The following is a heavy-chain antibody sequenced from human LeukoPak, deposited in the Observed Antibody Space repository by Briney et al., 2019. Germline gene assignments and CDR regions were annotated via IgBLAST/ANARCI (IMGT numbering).Heavy chain of an antibody. CDR2: INRNGST. CDR3: ARERGRTYYDFWSGYGYYYYGMDV. J-gene: IGHJ6*02. CDR1: GGSFSNYY. V-gene: IGHV4-34*01. D-gene: IGHD3-3*01. Sequence: SETLSLTCAVDGGSFSNYYWSWIRQPPGKGLEWIGEINRNGSTNYNPSLKSRLTISIDTSKKQFSLRLNSVTAADTAVYFCARERGRTYYDFWSGYGYYYYGMDVWGQGTTVTVSS.